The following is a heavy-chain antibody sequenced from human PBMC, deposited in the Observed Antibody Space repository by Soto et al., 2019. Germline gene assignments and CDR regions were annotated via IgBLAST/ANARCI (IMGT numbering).Heavy chain of an antibody. J-gene: IGHJ6*02. CDR3: VQSRCGGDFRQSYSPHSYYGLDV. CDR2: IYWYDVN. V-gene: IGHV2-5*04. Sequence: QITLKESGPTLEKPTQTLTPTCTFPGFSSSSIGEGVGRIRHPPGKALECLALIYWYDVNRYIPPLKTRLTITKDTSKIKVVLIMTSKDPVDTGADCCVQSRCGGDFRQSYSPHSYYGLDVWGQGTKVTVSS. CDR1: GFSSSSIGEG. D-gene: IGHD2-21*01.